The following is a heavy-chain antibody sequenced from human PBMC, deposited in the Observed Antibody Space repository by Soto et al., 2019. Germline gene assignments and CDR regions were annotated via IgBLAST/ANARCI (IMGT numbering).Heavy chain of an antibody. CDR3: ARVDYDILTGSRNWFDP. CDR1: GGSISSGGYS. J-gene: IGHJ5*02. D-gene: IGHD3-9*01. CDR2: IYQSGST. Sequence: QLQLQESGSGLVKPSQTLSLTCAVSGGSISSGGYSWSWIRQPPGKALEWLGYIYQSGSTYYNPSLKSRVTISVDRSKNQFSLKLSSVTAADTAVYYCARVDYDILTGSRNWFDPWGQGTLVTVSS. V-gene: IGHV4-30-2*01.